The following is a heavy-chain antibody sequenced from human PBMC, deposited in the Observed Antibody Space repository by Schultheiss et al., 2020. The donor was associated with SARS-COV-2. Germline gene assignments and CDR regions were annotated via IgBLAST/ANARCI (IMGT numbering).Heavy chain of an antibody. D-gene: IGHD5-12*01. CDR3: AKDQRVDSGYEEPFDY. CDR2: ISGSGGST. J-gene: IGHJ4*02. CDR1: GFTFSSYA. Sequence: GGPLRLSCAASGFTFSSYAMSWVRQAPGKGLEWVSAISGSGGSTYYADSVKGRFTISRDNSKNTLYLQMNSLRAEDTAVYYCAKDQRVDSGYEEPFDYWGQGTLVTVSS. V-gene: IGHV3-23*01.